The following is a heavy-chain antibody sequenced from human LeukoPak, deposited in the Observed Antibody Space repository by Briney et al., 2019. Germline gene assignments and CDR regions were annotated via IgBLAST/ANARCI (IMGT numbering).Heavy chain of an antibody. J-gene: IGHJ4*02. CDR2: ISAYNGNT. CDR1: GYTFTSYG. D-gene: IGHD6-19*01. CDR3: ARGLWQWQMQTACDY. V-gene: IGHV1-18*01. Sequence: GASVKVSCKASGYTFTSYGISWVRQAPGQGLEWMGWISAYNGNTNYVQKLQGRVTMTTDTSTSTAYMELRSLRSDDTAVYYCARGLWQWQMQTACDYWGQGTLVTVSS.